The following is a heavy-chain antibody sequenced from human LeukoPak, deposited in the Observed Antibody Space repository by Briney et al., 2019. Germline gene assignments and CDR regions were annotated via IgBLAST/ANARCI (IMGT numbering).Heavy chain of an antibody. Sequence: PGGSLRLSCAASGFTFSSYAMSWVRQAPGKGLEWVSAISGSGGGTYYADSVKGRFTISRDNSKNTLYLQMNSLRAEDTAVYYCAKGSYYDFWSDRFYSGGDAFDIWGQGTMVTVSS. CDR3: AKGSYYDFWSDRFYSGGDAFDI. J-gene: IGHJ3*02. CDR2: ISGSGGGT. D-gene: IGHD3-3*01. CDR1: GFTFSSYA. V-gene: IGHV3-23*01.